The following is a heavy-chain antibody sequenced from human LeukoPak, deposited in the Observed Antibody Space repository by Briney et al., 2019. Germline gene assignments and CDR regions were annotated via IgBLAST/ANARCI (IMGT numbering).Heavy chain of an antibody. Sequence: SETLSLTCTVSGGSISSSSYYWGWIRQPPGKGLEWIGSIYYSGSTYYNPSLKSRVTISVDTSRNQFSLKLSPVTAADTAVYYCARQNPDDFWSGYYLYWFDPWGQGTLVTVSS. D-gene: IGHD3-3*01. CDR2: IYYSGST. CDR1: GGSISSSSYY. CDR3: ARQNPDDFWSGYYLYWFDP. J-gene: IGHJ5*02. V-gene: IGHV4-39*01.